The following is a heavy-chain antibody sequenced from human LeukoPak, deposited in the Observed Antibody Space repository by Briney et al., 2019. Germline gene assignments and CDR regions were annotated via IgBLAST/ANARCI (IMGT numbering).Heavy chain of an antibody. Sequence: PSETLSLTCAVYGGSFSGYYWSWIRQPPGKGLEWIGEINHSGSTNYNPSLKSRVTISVDTSKNQFSLKLSSVTAADTAVYYCARADTWFGELNWFDPWGQGTLVTVSS. V-gene: IGHV4-34*01. CDR1: GGSFSGYY. D-gene: IGHD3-10*01. CDR2: INHSGST. CDR3: ARADTWFGELNWFDP. J-gene: IGHJ5*02.